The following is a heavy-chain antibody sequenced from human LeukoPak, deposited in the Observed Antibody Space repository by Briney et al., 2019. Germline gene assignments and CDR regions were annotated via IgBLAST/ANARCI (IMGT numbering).Heavy chain of an antibody. V-gene: IGHV4-59*11. Sequence: SETLSLTCTVSGGSISSHYWSWIRQPPGKGLEWIGYIYYSGSTNYNPSLKSRVTISVDTSKSQFSLKLSSVTAADTAVYYCAGVRYYYMDVWGKGTTVTVSS. CDR2: IYYSGST. CDR1: GGSISSHY. J-gene: IGHJ6*03. D-gene: IGHD3-10*01. CDR3: AGVRYYYMDV.